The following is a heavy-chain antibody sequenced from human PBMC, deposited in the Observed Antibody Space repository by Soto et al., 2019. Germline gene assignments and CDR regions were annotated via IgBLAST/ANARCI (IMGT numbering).Heavy chain of an antibody. V-gene: IGHV4-34*01. D-gene: IGHD2-21*01. Sequence: SETLSLTCALYGGSFSGFYWNWIRQTPGKGQEWLGEINHSGSTNYNPYLRSRVTISLDTSKNQSSLKVNSVTAADTAVYYCASGLVDVGGSMESYFDNWGQGTQVTVSS. CDR3: ASGLVDVGGSMESYFDN. CDR1: GGSFSGFY. J-gene: IGHJ4*02. CDR2: INHSGST.